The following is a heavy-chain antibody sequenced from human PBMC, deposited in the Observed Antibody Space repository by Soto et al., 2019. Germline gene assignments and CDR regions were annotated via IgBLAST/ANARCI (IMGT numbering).Heavy chain of an antibody. D-gene: IGHD3-3*01. CDR3: ARGTFGVVKD. CDR2: MYYSGST. J-gene: IGHJ4*02. Sequence: QVLLQESGPGLVKPSETLSLTCTVSGGSISSYYWSWIRQPPGKGLEWIGYMYYSGSTNYNPSLKSRVTISIDTSRNQFSLKLSSVTAADTAVYYCARGTFGVVKDWGQGTLVTVSS. CDR1: GGSISSYY. V-gene: IGHV4-59*01.